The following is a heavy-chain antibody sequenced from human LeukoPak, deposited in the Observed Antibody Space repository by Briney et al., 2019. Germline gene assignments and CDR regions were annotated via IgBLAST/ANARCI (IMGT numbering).Heavy chain of an antibody. CDR1: GFTFSSYD. CDR2: IRFDGSNK. D-gene: IGHD4-17*01. CDR3: AKDSYGDFYPDY. V-gene: IGHV3-30*02. J-gene: IGHJ4*02. Sequence: PGGSLRLSCAASGFTFSSYDMHWVRQPPGKGLEWVAFIRFDGSNKYSADSVKGRFTISRANSKNTLYLQMNSLRADDTAVYYCAKDSYGDFYPDYWGQGTLVTVSS.